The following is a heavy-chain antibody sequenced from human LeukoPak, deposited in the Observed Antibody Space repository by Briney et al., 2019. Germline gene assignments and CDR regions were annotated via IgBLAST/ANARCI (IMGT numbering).Heavy chain of an antibody. CDR1: GGSLSTYY. V-gene: IGHV4-59*08. D-gene: IGHD3-9*01. CDR3: ARLNYDILTGYYPFDY. CDR2: IYYSGST. J-gene: IGHJ4*02. Sequence: SETLSLTCTVSGGSLSTYYWSWIRQPPGKGLEWIGYIYYSGSTNYNPSLKSRVTISVDTSKNQFSLKLSFVTAADTAVYYCARLNYDILTGYYPFDYWGQGTLVTVSS.